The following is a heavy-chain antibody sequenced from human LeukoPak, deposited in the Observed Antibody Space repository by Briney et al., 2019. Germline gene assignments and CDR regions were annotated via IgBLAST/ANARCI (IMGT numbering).Heavy chain of an antibody. CDR2: IIPIFGTA. J-gene: IGHJ4*02. V-gene: IGHV1-69*05. Sequence: ASVKVSCKASLGTFSSYAISWVRQAPGQGLEWMGRIIPIFGTANYAQKFQGRVTITTDESTSTAYMELSSLRSDDTAVYYCAREATSVPAAKDWGQGTLVTVSS. CDR1: LGTFSSYA. D-gene: IGHD2-2*01. CDR3: AREATSVPAAKD.